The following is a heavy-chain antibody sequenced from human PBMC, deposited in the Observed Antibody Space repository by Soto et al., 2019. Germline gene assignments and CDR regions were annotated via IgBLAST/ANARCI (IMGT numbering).Heavy chain of an antibody. CDR3: GSDGDVGSGGDCFRHFKH. V-gene: IGHV3-7*03. CDR2: IKEDGSAA. J-gene: IGHJ1*01. CDR1: EFSIGPYW. D-gene: IGHD6-25*01. Sequence: EVQLVESGGDLVQPGGSLRLSCVASEFSIGPYWMSWVRQAPGKGLEWVANIKEDGSAARYVDSARDRFLISRDNTKNALYLHMTILRAEDTAIYYCGSDGDVGSGGDCFRHFKHWGRGTRVTVCS.